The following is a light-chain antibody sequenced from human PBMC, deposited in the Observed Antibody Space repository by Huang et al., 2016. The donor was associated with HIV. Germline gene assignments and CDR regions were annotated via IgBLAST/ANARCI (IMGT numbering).Light chain of an antibody. CDR1: QSVFSH. V-gene: IGKV3-11*01. CDR3: QQRSAWPRT. CDR2: DAS. J-gene: IGKJ2*01. Sequence: EIVLTQSPATLSLSPGESATLSCRTSQSVFSHLAWYQQRPGQAPRLLIYDASNRATGVSARFSGSGSGTHFAFTIRSLEREDFAVYYCQQRSAWPRTFGQGTRLEI.